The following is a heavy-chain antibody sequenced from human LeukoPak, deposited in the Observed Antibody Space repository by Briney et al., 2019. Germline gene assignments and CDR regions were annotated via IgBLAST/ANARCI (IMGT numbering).Heavy chain of an antibody. CDR1: GFSFTDYP. CDR2: IRTTAEGAKYA. D-gene: IGHD3-9*01. Sequence: PGGSLRLSCATSGFSFTDYPMNWVRQAPVKGLERISNIRTTAEGAKYAYYADSVKGRVTISRDDGKNTLYLHMNSLRDDDTAVYYCEADKRYAFDYWGQGILVTVSS. V-gene: IGHV3-48*02. CDR3: EADKRYAFDY. J-gene: IGHJ4*02.